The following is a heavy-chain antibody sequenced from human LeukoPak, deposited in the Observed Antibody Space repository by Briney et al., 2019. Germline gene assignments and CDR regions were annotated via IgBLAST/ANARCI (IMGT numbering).Heavy chain of an antibody. D-gene: IGHD3-10*01. J-gene: IGHJ5*02. Sequence: SETLSLTCSVSGGSISIVDLYWSWIRQPPGKGLEWIGYIYYSGSTYYNPSLKSRVTISVDTSKNQFSLKLSSVTAAHTAVYYCARDKGFVDVFFEGRNWFDPWGQGTLVTVSS. CDR1: GGSISIVDLY. CDR2: IYYSGST. CDR3: ARDKGFVDVFFEGRNWFDP. V-gene: IGHV4-30-4*01.